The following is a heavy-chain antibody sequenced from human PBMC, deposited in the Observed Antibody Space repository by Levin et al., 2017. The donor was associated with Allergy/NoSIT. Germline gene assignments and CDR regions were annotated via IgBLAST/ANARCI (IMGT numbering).Heavy chain of an antibody. Sequence: GGSLRLSFPPSXFXXFIFSLHRSSLTPDKGLEWVAVISYDGSNKYYADSVKGRFTISRHNSKNTLYLQMNSLRAEDTAVYYCARPLHYYDGRDAFDIWGQGTMVTVSS. CDR3: ARPLHYYDGRDAFDI. CDR2: ISYDGSNK. CDR1: XFXXFIFS. J-gene: IGHJ3*02. D-gene: IGHD3-22*01. V-gene: IGHV3-30*04.